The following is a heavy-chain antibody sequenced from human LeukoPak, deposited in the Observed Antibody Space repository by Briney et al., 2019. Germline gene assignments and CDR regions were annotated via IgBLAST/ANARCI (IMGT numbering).Heavy chain of an antibody. V-gene: IGHV3-21*01. Sequence: GGSLRLSCAASGFTFSSYSMNWVRQAPGKGLEWVSSISSSSSYIYYADSVKGRFTISRDNAKNSPYLQMNSLRAEDTAVYYCARAVEGGDYASNYYGMDVWGQGTTVTVSS. CDR2: ISSSSSYI. D-gene: IGHD4-17*01. CDR3: ARAVEGGDYASNYYGMDV. J-gene: IGHJ6*02. CDR1: GFTFSSYS.